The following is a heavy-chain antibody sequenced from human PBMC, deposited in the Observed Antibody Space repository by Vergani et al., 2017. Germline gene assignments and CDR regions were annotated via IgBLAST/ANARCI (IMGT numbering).Heavy chain of an antibody. J-gene: IGHJ3*02. D-gene: IGHD2-21*02. CDR2: IYYSGST. Sequence: QVQLQESGPGLVKPSETLSLTCTVSGGSISSYYWSWIRQPPGQGLEWIGYIYYSGSTNYNPSLKSRVTISVDTSKNQFSLKLSSVTAADTAVYYCARNPDCGGDCYSGAFDRGGQGRMFTVYS. V-gene: IGHV4-59*01. CDR3: ARNPDCGGDCYSGAFDR. CDR1: GGSISSYY.